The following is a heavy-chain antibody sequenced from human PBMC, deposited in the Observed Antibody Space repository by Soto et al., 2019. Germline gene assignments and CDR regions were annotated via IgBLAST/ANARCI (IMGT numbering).Heavy chain of an antibody. CDR3: AKSPSHYDGSGPSLEPFDM. Sequence: GGSLRLSCAASGFTFSAYRMNLVRQAPGKGLECVSAFSGSGASTYYGDSVKGRFTISRDNSKNTLYLQMNSLRAEDTAVYFCAKSPSHYDGSGPSLEPFDMGAEGKMVP. V-gene: IGHV3-23*01. J-gene: IGHJ3*02. CDR1: GFTFSAYR. CDR2: FSGSGAST. D-gene: IGHD3-22*01.